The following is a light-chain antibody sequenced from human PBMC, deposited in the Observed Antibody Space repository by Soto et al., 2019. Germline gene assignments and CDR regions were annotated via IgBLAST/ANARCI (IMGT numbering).Light chain of an antibody. CDR3: QQYGNSPWT. V-gene: IGKV3-20*01. J-gene: IGKJ1*01. CDR1: QRFGSSN. Sequence: EIVLTQSPGTLSLSPGERGTLSCRASQRFGSSNLAWYQQKSGQAPRLLIYSTSSRATGIPDRFSGSGSGTDFTLTISRLEPEDFEVYYCQQYGNSPWTFGQGTKVDIK. CDR2: STS.